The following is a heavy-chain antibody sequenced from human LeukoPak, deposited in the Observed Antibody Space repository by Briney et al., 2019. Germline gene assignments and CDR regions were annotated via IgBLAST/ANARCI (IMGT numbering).Heavy chain of an antibody. CDR1: GFTFSSYA. D-gene: IGHD6-19*01. J-gene: IGHJ4*02. CDR3: ARDHSEYSSGWSEYYFDY. Sequence: GRSLRLSCAASGFTFSSYAMHWVRQAPGKGLEWVAVISYDGSNKYYADSVKGRFTISRDNSKNTLYLQMNSLRAEDTAVYYCARDHSEYSSGWSEYYFDYWGQGTLVTVSS. V-gene: IGHV3-30-3*01. CDR2: ISYDGSNK.